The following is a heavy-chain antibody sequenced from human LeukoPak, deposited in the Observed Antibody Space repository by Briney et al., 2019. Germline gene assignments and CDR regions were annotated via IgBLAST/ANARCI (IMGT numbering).Heavy chain of an antibody. D-gene: IGHD2-15*01. CDR1: GYTLTELS. J-gene: IGHJ4*02. Sequence: ASVKVPCKVSGYTLTELSMHWLRQAPGQGMEWMGGFDPEDGETIYAQKFQGRVTMTEDTSTDTAYMELSSLRSEDTAVYYGAGGPPLRGSYDYWGQGTLVTVSS. CDR2: FDPEDGET. V-gene: IGHV1-24*01. CDR3: AGGPPLRGSYDY.